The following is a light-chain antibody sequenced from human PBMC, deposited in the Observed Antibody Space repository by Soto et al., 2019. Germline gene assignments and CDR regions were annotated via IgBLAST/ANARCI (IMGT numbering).Light chain of an antibody. CDR3: QQRSNPYT. CDR2: DAS. V-gene: IGKV3-11*01. Sequence: EIVLTQSPATLSLSPGERATLSCRASQSVSSYLAWYQQKPGQAPRLLIYDASNRATGIPARFSGSGSGTDLTLTISSLEPEDFAVYYCQQRSNPYTFGQGTKLEIK. CDR1: QSVSSY. J-gene: IGKJ2*01.